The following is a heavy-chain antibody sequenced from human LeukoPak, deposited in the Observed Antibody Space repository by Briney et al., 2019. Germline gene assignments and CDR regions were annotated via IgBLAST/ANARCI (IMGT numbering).Heavy chain of an antibody. CDR2: IYTSGST. CDR3: ARDGNYDFWSGYSQPNWFDP. J-gene: IGHJ5*02. V-gene: IGHV4-4*07. Sequence: PSETLSLTCTVSGGSISSYYWSWIRQPAGKGLEWIGRIYTSGSTNYNPSLKSRVTMSVDTSKNQFSLKLSSVTAADTAVYYCARDGNYDFWSGYSQPNWFDPWGQGTLVTVSS. D-gene: IGHD3-3*01. CDR1: GGSISSYY.